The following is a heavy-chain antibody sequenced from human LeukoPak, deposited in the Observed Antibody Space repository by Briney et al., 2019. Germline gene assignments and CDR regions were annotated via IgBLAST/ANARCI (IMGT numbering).Heavy chain of an antibody. Sequence: GGSLRLSCAASGFSFSSYGMHWVRQAPGKGLEWMAFIQFDGSSAYYADSVKGRFTFSRDNSKNTLYLQMDSLRPEDTAVYYCAKRGANWGPFHYWGQGTLVTVSS. V-gene: IGHV3-30*02. D-gene: IGHD7-27*01. CDR2: IQFDGSSA. CDR3: AKRGANWGPFHY. J-gene: IGHJ4*02. CDR1: GFSFSSYG.